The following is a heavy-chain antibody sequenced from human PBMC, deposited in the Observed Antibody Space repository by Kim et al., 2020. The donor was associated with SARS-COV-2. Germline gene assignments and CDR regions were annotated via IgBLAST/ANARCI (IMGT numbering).Heavy chain of an antibody. CDR1: GFNFGDYV. CDR3: AKGWGGAAWTQLDY. J-gene: IGHJ4*02. V-gene: IGHV3-9*01. CDR2: ISWNSDSI. D-gene: IGHD3-10*01. Sequence: GGSLRLSCAASGFNFGDYVMHWVRQAPGKGLEWVSGISWNSDSIGYGDSVKGRFTISRDSAGNSLYLQMNSLRPEDTALYYCAKGWGGAAWTQLDYWGQGTLVTVSS.